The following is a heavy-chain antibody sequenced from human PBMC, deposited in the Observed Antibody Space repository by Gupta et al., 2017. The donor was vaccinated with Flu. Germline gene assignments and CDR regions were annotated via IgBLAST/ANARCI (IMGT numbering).Heavy chain of an antibody. Sequence: QVQLVQSGAEVKKPGASVKVSCKASGYTFTSYGISWVRQAPGQGLEWMGWISAYNGNTNYAQKLQGRVTMTTDTSTSTAYMELRSLRSDDTAVYYCARDPADIVVVPAAIPGEYYYGMDVWGQGTTVTVSS. CDR1: GYTFTSYG. J-gene: IGHJ6*02. CDR2: ISAYNGNT. V-gene: IGHV1-18*01. CDR3: ARDPADIVVVPAAIPGEYYYGMDV. D-gene: IGHD2-2*01.